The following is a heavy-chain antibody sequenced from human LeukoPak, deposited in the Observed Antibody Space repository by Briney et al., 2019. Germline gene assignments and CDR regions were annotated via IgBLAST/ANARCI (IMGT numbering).Heavy chain of an antibody. CDR2: ISAYNGNT. V-gene: IGHV1-18*01. D-gene: IGHD6-6*01. CDR1: GYTFTSYG. J-gene: IGHJ6*02. CDR3: ARVQYSTSYYYGMDV. Sequence: ASVKVSCKASGYTFTSYGISWVRQAPGQGLEWMGWISAYNGNTNYAQKFQGRVTMTRDTSISTAYMELSRLRSDDTAVYYCARVQYSTSYYYGMDVWGQGTMVTVSS.